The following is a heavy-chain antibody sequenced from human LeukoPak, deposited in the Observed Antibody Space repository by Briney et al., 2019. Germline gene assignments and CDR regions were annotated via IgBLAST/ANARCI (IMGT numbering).Heavy chain of an antibody. CDR1: GGSISSSSYY. CDR2: IYYSGST. J-gene: IGHJ4*02. Sequence: SETLSLTCTVSGGSISSSSYYWGWIRQPPGKGLEWIGSIYYSGSTYYNPSLKSRVTISVDTSKNQFSLKLSSVTAADTAVYYCVGYYYDSSGYYYAGDLDYLGQGTLVTVSS. V-gene: IGHV4-39*01. D-gene: IGHD3-22*01. CDR3: VGYYYDSSGYYYAGDLDY.